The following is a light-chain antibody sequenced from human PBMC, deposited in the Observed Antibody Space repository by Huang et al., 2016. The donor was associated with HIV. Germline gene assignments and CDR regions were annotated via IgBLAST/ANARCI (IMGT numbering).Light chain of an antibody. Sequence: DVVMTQSPLSLPVPPGEPASISCRSSQRVRHRNGLNYLDWYLQKPGQSPQLLVHLGSSRASGVPDRFSGGGSGTDFSLNISRVEAEDAGIYYCMEALQTPYTFGQGTKLEIK. CDR2: LGS. J-gene: IGKJ2*01. V-gene: IGKV2-28*01. CDR3: MEALQTPYT. CDR1: QRVRHRNGLNY.